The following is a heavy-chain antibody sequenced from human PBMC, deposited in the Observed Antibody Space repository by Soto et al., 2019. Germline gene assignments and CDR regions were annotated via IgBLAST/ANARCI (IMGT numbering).Heavy chain of an antibody. CDR2: IYYSGST. CDR1: GGSISSSSYY. J-gene: IGHJ5*02. CDR3: AIHYDFWSGYAPSFDP. V-gene: IGHV4-39*01. Sequence: SETLSLTCTVSGGSISSSSYYWGWIRQPPGKGLEWIGSIYYSGSTYYNPSLKSRVTISVDTSKNQFSLKLSSVTAADTAVYYCAIHYDFWSGYAPSFDPWGQGTLVTVSS. D-gene: IGHD3-3*01.